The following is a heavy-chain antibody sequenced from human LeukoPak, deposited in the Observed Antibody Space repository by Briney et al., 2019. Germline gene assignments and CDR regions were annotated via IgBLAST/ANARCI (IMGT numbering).Heavy chain of an antibody. D-gene: IGHD3-22*01. CDR2: IKQDGSEK. V-gene: IGHV3-7*01. J-gene: IGHJ5*02. Sequence: GGSLRLSCAASGFTFSSYWMSWVRQAPGKGLEWVANIKQDGSEKYYVDSVKGRFTISRDNAKNSLYLQMNSLRAEDTAVYYCARDDYDSSGYPPFWFDPWGQGTLVTVSS. CDR1: GFTFSSYW. CDR3: ARDDYDSSGYPPFWFDP.